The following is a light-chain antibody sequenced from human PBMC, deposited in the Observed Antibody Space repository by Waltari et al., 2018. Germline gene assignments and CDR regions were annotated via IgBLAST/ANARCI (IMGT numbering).Light chain of an antibody. J-gene: IGLJ1*01. CDR1: SSAAGGYNY. CDR3: CSYAGSSTYV. Sequence: QSALTQPASVSGSPGQAITISCTGTSSAAGGYNYVSWYQQHPGKAPKLMIYDVSKRPSGVSNRFSGSKSGNTASLTISGLQAEDEADYYCCSYAGSSTYVFGTGTKVTVL. V-gene: IGLV2-23*02. CDR2: DVS.